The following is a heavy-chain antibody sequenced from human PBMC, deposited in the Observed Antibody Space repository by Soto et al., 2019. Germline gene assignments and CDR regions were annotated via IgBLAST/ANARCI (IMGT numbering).Heavy chain of an antibody. CDR3: AKDAPDTDGWYYCDY. CDR2: INVNIGST. D-gene: IGHD6-19*01. J-gene: IGHJ4*02. Sequence: PGGSLRLSSAASGFTCSSHAMGWVRQAPGKGLECVSLINVNIGSTQYADSLKGRFTISTDNSKNTLYLQTNSLRAEETAVYYCAKDAPDTDGWYYCDYWCEGTLVTVSS. CDR1: GFTCSSHA. V-gene: IGHV3-23*01.